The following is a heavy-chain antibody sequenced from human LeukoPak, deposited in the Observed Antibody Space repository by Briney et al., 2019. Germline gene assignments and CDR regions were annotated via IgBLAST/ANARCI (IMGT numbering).Heavy chain of an antibody. Sequence: GGSLRLSCAASGFIFDDYGMSWVRQVPGKGLEWVSGINWNGRSIGYADSVKGRFTISRDNAKNSLYLQMNSLRVEDTGLYYCARTPGIAAAIDYWGQGTLVTVSS. D-gene: IGHD6-13*01. V-gene: IGHV3-20*04. CDR2: INWNGRSI. J-gene: IGHJ4*02. CDR1: GFIFDDYG. CDR3: ARTPGIAAAIDY.